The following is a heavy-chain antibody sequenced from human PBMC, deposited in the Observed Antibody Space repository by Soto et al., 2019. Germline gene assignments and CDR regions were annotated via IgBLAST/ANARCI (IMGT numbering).Heavy chain of an antibody. Sequence: QVQLVQSGGEVKKPGASVTVSCKASGYTFINYHITWVRQAPGQGLEWMAWINTYNGMTDYAQKFQGRVTMTRDTSTSTAYMELRNLGSDDKAVYFCAKSPRGEMAKDWGQGTLVTVSS. J-gene: IGHJ4*02. D-gene: IGHD5-12*01. CDR2: INTYNGMT. CDR1: GYTFINYH. CDR3: AKSPRGEMAKD. V-gene: IGHV1-18*01.